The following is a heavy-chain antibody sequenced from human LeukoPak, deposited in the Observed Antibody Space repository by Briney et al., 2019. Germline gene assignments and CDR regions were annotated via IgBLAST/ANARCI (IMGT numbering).Heavy chain of an antibody. D-gene: IGHD2-8*01. CDR2: IYTSGST. CDR1: GGSISSYY. Sequence: PSETLSLTCTVSGGSISSYYWSWIRQPAGKGLEWIGRIYTSGSTNYNPSLKSRVTMSVDTSKNQFSLKLSSVTAADTAVYYCARDGRDCTNGVCYNMAHYYYGMDVWGQGTTVTVSS. V-gene: IGHV4-4*07. CDR3: ARDGRDCTNGVCYNMAHYYYGMDV. J-gene: IGHJ6*02.